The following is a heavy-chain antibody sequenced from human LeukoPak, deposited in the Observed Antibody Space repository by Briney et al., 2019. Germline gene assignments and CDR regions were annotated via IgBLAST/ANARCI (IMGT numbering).Heavy chain of an antibody. J-gene: IGHJ4*02. D-gene: IGHD2-2*01. CDR2: INHSGST. CDR3: ARRGVVPAARRQFDY. V-gene: IGHV4-34*01. CDR1: GGSFSGYY. Sequence: SEALSLTCQVYGGSFSGYYWSWIRQPPGKGLEWIGEINHSGSTNYNPSLKSRVTISVDTSKNQFSLKLSSVTAADTAVYYCARRGVVPAARRQFDYWGQGTLVTVSS.